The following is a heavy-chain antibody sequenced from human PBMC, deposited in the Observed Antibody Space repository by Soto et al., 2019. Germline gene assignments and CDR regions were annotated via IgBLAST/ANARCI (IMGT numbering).Heavy chain of an antibody. J-gene: IGHJ4*02. CDR3: ARQTNTIRQYYFDS. CDR1: GYSFTNYW. CDR2: IYPGDSDT. V-gene: IGHV5-51*01. D-gene: IGHD3-3*01. Sequence: GESLKISCKGSGYSFTNYWIGWVRQMPGRGLEWTGIIYPGDSDTRYSPSFQGQVTISADKSISTAYLQWSSLKASDNAMYFCARQTNTIRQYYFDSWGQGTLVTVSS.